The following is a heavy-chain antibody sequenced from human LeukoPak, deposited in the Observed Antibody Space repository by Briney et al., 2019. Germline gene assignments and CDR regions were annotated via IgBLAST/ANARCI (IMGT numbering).Heavy chain of an antibody. J-gene: IGHJ4*02. CDR2: IKQDGSEK. CDR1: GFTFSSYW. D-gene: IGHD6-13*01. CDR3: ARVPYSSRFDY. V-gene: IGHV3-7*01. Sequence: GGSLRLSCAASGFTFSSYWMSWVRQDPGKGLEWVANIKQDGSEKYYVDSVKGRFTISRDNAKNSLYLQMNSLRAEDTAVYYCARVPYSSRFDYWGQGTLVTVSS.